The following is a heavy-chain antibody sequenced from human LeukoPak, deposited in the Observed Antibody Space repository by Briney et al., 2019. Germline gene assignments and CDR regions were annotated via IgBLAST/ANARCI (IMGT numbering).Heavy chain of an antibody. Sequence: KPSETLSLTCAISGYSISSGYYWGWIRQPPGKGLERIGSIYHSGSTYYNPSLKSRVTISVDTSKNQFSLKLSPVTAADTAVYYCARHGENPTPEYYYYYYMDVWGKGTTVTVSS. CDR1: GYSISSGYY. CDR2: IYHSGST. V-gene: IGHV4-38-2*01. J-gene: IGHJ6*03. CDR3: ARHGENPTPEYYYYYYMDV. D-gene: IGHD1-14*01.